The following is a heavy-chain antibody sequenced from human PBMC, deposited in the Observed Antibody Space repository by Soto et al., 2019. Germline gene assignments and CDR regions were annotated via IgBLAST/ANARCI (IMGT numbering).Heavy chain of an antibody. CDR3: ARDLGYYDSSGRRSAFDI. CDR2: INWNGGST. V-gene: IGHV3-20*04. Sequence: GGSLRLSCAASGFTFSDHYIDWVRLAPGKGLEWVSGINWNGGSTGYADSVKGRFTISRDNAKNSLYLQMSSLRAEDTAVYYCARDLGYYDSSGRRSAFDIWGQGTMVTVSS. J-gene: IGHJ3*02. D-gene: IGHD3-22*01. CDR1: GFTFSDHY.